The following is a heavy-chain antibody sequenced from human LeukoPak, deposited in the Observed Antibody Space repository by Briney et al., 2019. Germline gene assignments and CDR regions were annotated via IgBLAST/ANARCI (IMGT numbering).Heavy chain of an antibody. CDR1: GGSISSGGYS. J-gene: IGHJ4*02. D-gene: IGHD5-18*01. V-gene: IGHV4-30-2*01. CDR2: IYHSGST. CDR3: ARAHGYSYGIYFDY. Sequence: SETLSLTCAVSGGSISSGGYSWSWIRQPPGKGLEWIGYIYHSGSTYYNPSLKSRVTISVDRSKNQFSLELSSVTAADTAVYYCARAHGYSYGIYFDYWGQGTLVTVSS.